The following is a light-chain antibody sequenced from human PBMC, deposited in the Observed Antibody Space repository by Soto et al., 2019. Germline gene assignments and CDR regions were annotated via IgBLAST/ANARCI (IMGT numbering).Light chain of an antibody. J-gene: IGKJ3*01. CDR3: RQALQTPQT. V-gene: IGKV2-28*01. CDR2: LGS. CDR1: QSLLHSNGYNY. Sequence: DIVMTQSPLSLPVTPGEPASISCRSSQSLLHSNGYNYLDWYLQKPGQSPQLLIYLGSNRASGVPDRFSGSGSGTDFTLKISRVEAEDVGVYYCRQALQTPQTFGPGTKVDSK.